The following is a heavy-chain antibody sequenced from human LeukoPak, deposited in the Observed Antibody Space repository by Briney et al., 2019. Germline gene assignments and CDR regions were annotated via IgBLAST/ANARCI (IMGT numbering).Heavy chain of an antibody. CDR1: GYSFTAYN. CDR3: ARGMEAGTYRRYDF. V-gene: IGHV1-2*02. D-gene: IGHD3-10*01. J-gene: IGHJ4*02. CDR2: ITPSNGAT. Sequence: ASVKVSCKASGYSFTAYNIHWVRQAPGQGLEWMGWITPSNGATDYAQQFQGRVSMTRDTSINTVYLELNNLISDDTAVYYCARGMEAGTYRRYDFWGQGTLVTVSS.